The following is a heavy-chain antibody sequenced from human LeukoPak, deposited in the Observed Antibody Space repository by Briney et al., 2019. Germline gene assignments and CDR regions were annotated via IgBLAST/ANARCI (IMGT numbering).Heavy chain of an antibody. J-gene: IGHJ3*01. V-gene: IGHV4-39*01. CDR1: GGSISSSSYY. CDR2: IYYSGST. Sequence: SETLSLTCTVSGGSISSSSYYWGWIRQPPGKVLEWIGSIYYSGSTYYNPSLKSRVTISVDTSKNQFSLKLSSVTAADTAVYYCARLPLSSSGSLDLDAFDLWGQGTMVTVSS. D-gene: IGHD1-26*01. CDR3: ARLPLSSSGSLDLDAFDL.